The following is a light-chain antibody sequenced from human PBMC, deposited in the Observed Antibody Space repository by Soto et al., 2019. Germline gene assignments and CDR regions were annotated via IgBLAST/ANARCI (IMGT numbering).Light chain of an antibody. Sequence: QSALAQPASVSGSPGQSITISCTGTSSDVGAYNFVSWHQQHPGKAPKLMIYNVYDRPSGISYRFSGSKSGNTASLTISGLQGEDEADYYCSSYTSSSIVFGTGTKVTVL. V-gene: IGLV2-14*03. CDR1: SSDVGAYNF. CDR3: SSYTSSSIV. J-gene: IGLJ1*01. CDR2: NVY.